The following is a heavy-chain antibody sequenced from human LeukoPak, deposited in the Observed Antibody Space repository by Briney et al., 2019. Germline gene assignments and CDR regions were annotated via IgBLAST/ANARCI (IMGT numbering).Heavy chain of an antibody. D-gene: IGHD2-15*01. CDR2: ISTSTGDT. CDR1: GYSFILYG. Sequence: ASVKVSCKTSGYSFILYGISWVRQAPGQGPEWMGWISTSTGDTKYTQKFQGRVTLTTDTSTSTAYMELRSLRSDDTAVYDCARAGRYCSGGSCYYGLDNWGQGTLVTVSS. J-gene: IGHJ4*02. CDR3: ARAGRYCSGGSCYYGLDN. V-gene: IGHV1-18*01.